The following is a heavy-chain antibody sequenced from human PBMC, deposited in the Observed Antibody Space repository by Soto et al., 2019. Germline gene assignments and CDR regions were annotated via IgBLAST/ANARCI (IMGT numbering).Heavy chain of an antibody. D-gene: IGHD6-19*01. J-gene: IGHJ3*01. CDR2: MWYDGSNT. CDR1: GFPFDRYA. V-gene: IGHV3-33*03. Sequence: QVHLAESGGGVVQPGTSLRLSCAASGFPFDRYAMHWVRQAPGKGLEWVAAMWYDGSNTYYGASVKGRFLISRDNSMNTLYLEMISLRAEDTAVYFCAKGRIAVAAGAFDSLGPGTRVIVSS. CDR3: AKGRIAVAAGAFDS.